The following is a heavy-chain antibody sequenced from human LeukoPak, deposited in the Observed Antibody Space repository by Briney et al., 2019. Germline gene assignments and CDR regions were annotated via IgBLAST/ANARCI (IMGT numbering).Heavy chain of an antibody. D-gene: IGHD3-9*01. J-gene: IGHJ5*02. CDR2: IYYSGST. V-gene: IGHV4-59*01. CDR1: GGSISSYY. Sequence: KTSETLSLTCTVSGGSISSYYWSRIRQPPGKGLEWIGYIYYSGSTNYNPSLKSRVTISVDTSKNQFSLKLSSVTAADTAVYYCARVPLHYDILTGYYNRWFDPWGQGTLVTVSS. CDR3: ARVPLHYDILTGYYNRWFDP.